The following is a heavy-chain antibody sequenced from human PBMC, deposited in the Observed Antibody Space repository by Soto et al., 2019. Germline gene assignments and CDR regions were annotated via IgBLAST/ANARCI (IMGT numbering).Heavy chain of an antibody. CDR3: ARDPSDYYGSGTSAPPWFDP. CDR1: GYTFTSDY. V-gene: IGHV1-46*01. CDR2: INPSGGST. Sequence: VASVKGSCKASGYTFTSDYMHWVRQAPGQGLEWMGIINPSGGSTSYAQKFQGRVTMTRDTSTSTVYMELSSLRSEDTAVYYCARDPSDYYGSGTSAPPWFDPWGQGTLVTVSS. D-gene: IGHD3-10*01. J-gene: IGHJ5*02.